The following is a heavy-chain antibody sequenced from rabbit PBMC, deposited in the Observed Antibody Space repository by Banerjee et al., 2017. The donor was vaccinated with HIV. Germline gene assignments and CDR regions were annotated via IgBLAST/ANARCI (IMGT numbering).Heavy chain of an antibody. CDR2: IGTGIGNT. CDR1: GFSFSRGYF. J-gene: IGHJ6*01. D-gene: IGHD1-1*01. Sequence: QSLEESGGDLVKPEGSLTLTCTASGFSFSRGYFMCWVRQAPGKGLEWIGCIGTGIGNTYYANWAKGRFTISKTSSTTVTLQMTSLTVADTATYFCARYSASGDSVNLWGQGTLVTVS. CDR3: ARYSASGDSVNL. V-gene: IGHV1S40*01.